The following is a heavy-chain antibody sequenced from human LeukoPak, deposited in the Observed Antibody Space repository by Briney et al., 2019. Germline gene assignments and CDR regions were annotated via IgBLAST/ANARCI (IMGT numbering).Heavy chain of an antibody. D-gene: IGHD3-9*01. V-gene: IGHV4-39*01. CDR1: GGSIGSDTYF. CDR2: ISHSGIP. J-gene: IGHJ6*03. Sequence: KTSQTLSLTCTVSGGSIGSDTYFWGWIRQPPGKGLELIGSISHSGIPFYNPSLKSRVSMSVDTSKNQFALKVTSVTAADAAVYFCARLLSYDILTDHYYKYYMDVWGEGTTVTVSS. CDR3: ARLLSYDILTDHYYKYYMDV.